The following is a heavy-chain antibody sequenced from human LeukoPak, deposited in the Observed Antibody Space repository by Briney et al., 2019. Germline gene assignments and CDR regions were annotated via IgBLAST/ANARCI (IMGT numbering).Heavy chain of an antibody. V-gene: IGHV3-53*01. CDR2: IYSGGRT. CDR3: ARGRGYCSGGSGYHY. Sequence: GGSLRLSCAASGFTVSSNYMSWVRQAPGKGLEWVSVIYSGGRTYYEDSVEGRFTISRENTKNALYLQMNSLRAEDTGVYYCARGRGYCSGGSGYHYWGQGTLVTVSS. D-gene: IGHD2-15*01. J-gene: IGHJ4*02. CDR1: GFTVSSNY.